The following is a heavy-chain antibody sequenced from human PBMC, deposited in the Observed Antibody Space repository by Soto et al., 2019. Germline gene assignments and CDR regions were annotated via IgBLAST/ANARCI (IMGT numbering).Heavy chain of an antibody. J-gene: IGHJ4*02. CDR2: IIPILGIA. CDR3: ASGSVVTDYTPSFDY. D-gene: IGHD3-22*01. CDR1: GGTFSSYT. Sequence: SVKVSCKASGGTFSSYTISWVRQAPGQGLEWMGRIIPILGIANYAQKFQGRVTITADKSTSTAYMELSSLRSEDTAVYYCASGSVVTDYTPSFDYRGQGTRVTVSS. V-gene: IGHV1-69*02.